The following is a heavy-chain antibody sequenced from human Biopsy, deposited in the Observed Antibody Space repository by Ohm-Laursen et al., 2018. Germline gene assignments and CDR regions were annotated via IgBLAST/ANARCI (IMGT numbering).Heavy chain of an antibody. CDR3: AREAIGVATTFDL. CDR2: IYYNGDT. J-gene: IGHJ3*01. CDR1: DVSISTYY. V-gene: IGHV4-59*01. Sequence: SETLSLTCTVSDVSISTYYWSWIRQSPGRGLEWIAHIYYNGDTDYNPSLKSRVTISLDAPKNQFSLKMSAVTAAGTAIYYCAREAIGVATTFDLWGQGTMVAVSP. D-gene: IGHD5-12*01.